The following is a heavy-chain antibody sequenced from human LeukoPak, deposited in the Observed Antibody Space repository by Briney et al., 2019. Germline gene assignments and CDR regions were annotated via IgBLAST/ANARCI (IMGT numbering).Heavy chain of an antibody. CDR1: GLTFSSYA. J-gene: IGHJ4*02. CDR3: SKAQGSGDGGIPAMGSCDDY. CDR2: ISGDGSST. V-gene: IGHV3-23*01. Sequence: GGSLRLSCAASGLTFSSYAMSWVRQAPGKGLEWVSAISGDGSSTYYAASVQGRFTISRDNSKNTLYLQMNSLRAEDTAVYYCSKAQGSGDGGIPAMGSCDDYWGQGTLVTVSS. D-gene: IGHD5-12*01.